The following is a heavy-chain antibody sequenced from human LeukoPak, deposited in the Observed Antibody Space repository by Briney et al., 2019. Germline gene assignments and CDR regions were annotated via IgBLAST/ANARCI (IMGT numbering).Heavy chain of an antibody. V-gene: IGHV4-59*01. J-gene: IGHJ4*02. Sequence: SETLSLTCTVSGGSISSYYWSWIRQPPGKGLEWIGYIYYSGSTNYNPSLKSRVTISVDTSKNQFSLKLSPVTAADTAVYYCARVAVGAYFDYWGQGTLVTVSS. CDR3: ARVAVGAYFDY. D-gene: IGHD1-26*01. CDR1: GGSISSYY. CDR2: IYYSGST.